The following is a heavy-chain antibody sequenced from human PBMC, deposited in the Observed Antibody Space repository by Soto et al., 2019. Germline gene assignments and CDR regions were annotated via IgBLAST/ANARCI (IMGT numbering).Heavy chain of an antibody. CDR2: ISYDGSNK. Sequence: QVQLVESGGDVVQPGRSLRLSCAASGFTFSSHAMHWVRQAPGKGLEWVALISYDGSNKFYADSVRGRFTISRDNSKNSLYLQMNSLKAEDTAVYYCARVLLGSALTFDSWGQGTLLTVSS. V-gene: IGHV3-30-3*01. CDR1: GFTFSSHA. CDR3: ARVLLGSALTFDS. D-gene: IGHD7-27*01. J-gene: IGHJ4*02.